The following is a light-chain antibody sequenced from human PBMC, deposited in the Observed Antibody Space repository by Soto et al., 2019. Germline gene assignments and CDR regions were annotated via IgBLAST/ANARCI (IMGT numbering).Light chain of an antibody. Sequence: QSALTQPASVSGSPGQSITISCTGTSSDVGGYNYVSWYQHHPGKAPKLSIYDVSNRPSGVSNRLSGSKSDNTASLTISGLQPEDEADYYCSSYTTSNTRQIVFGTGTKVTVL. J-gene: IGLJ1*01. CDR2: DVS. CDR1: SSDVGGYNY. CDR3: SSYTTSNTRQIV. V-gene: IGLV2-14*03.